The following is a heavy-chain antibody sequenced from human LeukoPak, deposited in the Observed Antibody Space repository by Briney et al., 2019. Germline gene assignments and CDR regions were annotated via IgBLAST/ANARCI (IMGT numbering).Heavy chain of an antibody. V-gene: IGHV4-59*01. Sequence: PSETLSLTCTVSGGSISSYYWSWIRQPPGKGLEWIGYIYYSGSTNYNPSLKSRVTISVDTSKNQFSLKLSSVTAADTAVYYCARGDGSSSQPPAIGYWGQGTLVTVSS. J-gene: IGHJ4*02. CDR2: IYYSGST. CDR3: ARGDGSSSQPPAIGY. D-gene: IGHD6-13*01. CDR1: GGSISSYY.